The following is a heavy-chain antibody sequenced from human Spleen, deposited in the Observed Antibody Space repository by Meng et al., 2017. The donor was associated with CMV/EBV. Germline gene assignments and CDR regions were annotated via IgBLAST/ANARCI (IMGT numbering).Heavy chain of an antibody. CDR2: IYYSGRT. CDR1: GGSVSSGNNY. Sequence: QVARRESGPGMVKAAPTLSLPCTCSGGSVSSGNNYWIWIRQPPGKGLEWIGYIYYSGRTYYNPSLESRVTMSVDTSKNQFSLNLNSVTAADTAVYYCARVVPAARFDPWGQGTLVTVSS. D-gene: IGHD2-2*01. V-gene: IGHV4-30-4*01. J-gene: IGHJ5*02. CDR3: ARVVPAARFDP.